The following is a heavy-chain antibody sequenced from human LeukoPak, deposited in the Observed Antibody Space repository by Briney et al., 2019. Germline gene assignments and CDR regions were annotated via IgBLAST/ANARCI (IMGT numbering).Heavy chain of an antibody. J-gene: IGHJ4*02. Sequence: SETLSLTCTVSGGSISNDYYFWSWIPQPPEQGLEFIGYIYCSGSTYHNPSLKSPVTILVDTSKSQFSLKLTSVTAADTAVYYCARLEGPGAGPDYWGREPWSPPPQ. CDR3: ARLEGPGAGPDY. V-gene: IGHV4-30-4*01. CDR2: IYCSGST. CDR1: GGSISNDYYF. D-gene: IGHD1-14*01.